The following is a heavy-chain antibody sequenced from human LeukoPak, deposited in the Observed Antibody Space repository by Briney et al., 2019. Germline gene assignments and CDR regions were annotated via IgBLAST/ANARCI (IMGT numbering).Heavy chain of an antibody. CDR3: ARGRATWPTVTTVYYYGMDV. J-gene: IGHJ6*02. V-gene: IGHV4-34*01. CDR1: GGSFSGYY. D-gene: IGHD4-17*01. Sequence: PSETLSLTCAVYGGSFSGYYWSWIRQPPGKGLEWIGEINHSGSTNYNPSLKSRVTISVDTSKNQFSLKLSSVTAADTAVYYCARGRATWPTVTTVYYYGMDVWGQGTTVTVSS. CDR2: INHSGST.